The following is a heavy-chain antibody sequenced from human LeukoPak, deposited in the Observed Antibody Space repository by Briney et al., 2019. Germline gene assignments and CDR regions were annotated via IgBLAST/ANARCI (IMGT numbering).Heavy chain of an antibody. V-gene: IGHV4-38-2*02. CDR3: ASRTSSTSWGIAFDI. J-gene: IGHJ3*02. Sequence: PSETLSLTCTVSGYSISSGYYWGWIRQPPGKGLEWIGSIDRSGSTYYNPSFKSRGTISVDTTKNQFSLKLSSVTAADTAVYYCASRTSSTSWGIAFDIWGQGTMVTVSS. D-gene: IGHD2-2*01. CDR2: IDRSGST. CDR1: GYSISSGYY.